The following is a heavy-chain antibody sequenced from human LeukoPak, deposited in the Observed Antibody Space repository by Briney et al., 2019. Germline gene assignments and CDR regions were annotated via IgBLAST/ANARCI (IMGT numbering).Heavy chain of an antibody. V-gene: IGHV1-69*13. CDR3: AREVDYDILTGYSNDY. D-gene: IGHD3-9*01. CDR2: IIPIFGTA. CDR1: EGTSSSYA. Sequence: ASVKVSCKASEGTSSSYAISWVRQAPGQGLEWMGGIIPIFGTANYAQKFQGRVTITADESTSTAYMELSSLRSEDTAVYYCAREVDYDILTGYSNDYWGQGTLVTVSS. J-gene: IGHJ4*02.